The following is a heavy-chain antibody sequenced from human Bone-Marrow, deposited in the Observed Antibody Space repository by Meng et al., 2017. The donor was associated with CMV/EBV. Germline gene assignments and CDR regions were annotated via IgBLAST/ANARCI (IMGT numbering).Heavy chain of an antibody. Sequence: GGSLRLSCAASGFTFNTFEMNWVRQAPGKRPEWISYISSSSYIYYADSVKGRFTISRDNAKNSLYLQMSSLRAEDTAVYYCARDTHGYCSSTSCSDAFDIWGQGTVVTASS. V-gene: IGHV3-48*03. CDR2: ISSSSYI. CDR1: GFTFNTFE. D-gene: IGHD2-2*03. CDR3: ARDTHGYCSSTSCSDAFDI. J-gene: IGHJ3*02.